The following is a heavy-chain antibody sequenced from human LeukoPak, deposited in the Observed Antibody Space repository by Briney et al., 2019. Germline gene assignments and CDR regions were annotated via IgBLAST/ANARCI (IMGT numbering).Heavy chain of an antibody. CDR3: TTDSPNWNYPYYFDY. Sequence: PGGSLRLSCAASGFTFSNAWMSWVRQAPGKGLEWVGRIKSKTDGGTTDYAAPVKGRFTISRDDSKNTLYLQMNSLKTEDTAVYYRTTDSPNWNYPYYFDYWGQGTLVTVSS. J-gene: IGHJ4*02. CDR2: IKSKTDGGTT. V-gene: IGHV3-15*01. D-gene: IGHD1-7*01. CDR1: GFTFSNAW.